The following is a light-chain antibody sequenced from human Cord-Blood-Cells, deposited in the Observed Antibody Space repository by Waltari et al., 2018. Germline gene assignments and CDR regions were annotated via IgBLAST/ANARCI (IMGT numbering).Light chain of an antibody. V-gene: IGKV1-39*01. CDR1: QSISSY. CDR3: QQSYSTPYT. J-gene: IGKJ2*01. Sequence: DIQMTQSPSSLSASVGDRVPITCRASQSISSYLNWYQQKPGKAPKLLIYAASSLQSGVPSRFSGSGSVTDFTLTISSLQPEDFATYYCQQSYSTPYTFGQGTKLEIK. CDR2: AAS.